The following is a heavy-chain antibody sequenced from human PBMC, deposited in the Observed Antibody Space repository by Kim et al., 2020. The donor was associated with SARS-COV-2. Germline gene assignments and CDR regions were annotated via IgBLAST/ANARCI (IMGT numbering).Heavy chain of an antibody. J-gene: IGHJ6*02. D-gene: IGHD6-13*01. CDR1: GFTFSSYS. CDR3: AREVSSWTSENPEDGMDV. CDR2: ISSSSSTI. Sequence: GGSLRLSCAASGFTFSSYSMNWVRQAPGKGLEWVSYISSSSSTIYYADSVKGRFTISRDNAKNSLYLQMNSLRDEDTAVYYCAREVSSWTSENPEDGMDVWGQGTTVTVSS. V-gene: IGHV3-48*02.